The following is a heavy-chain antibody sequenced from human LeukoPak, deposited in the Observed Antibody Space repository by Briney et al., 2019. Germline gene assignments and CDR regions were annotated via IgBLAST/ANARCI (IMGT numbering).Heavy chain of an antibody. CDR3: VREDTPATANY. CDR2: IRGGGDIT. V-gene: IGHV3-23*01. D-gene: IGHD2-21*02. Sequence: GGSLRLSCAASGFNFANHAMSWVRQTPGKGLEWVSAIRGGGDITYYADSVTGRFTISRDNSKDTLFLQMHSLRPGDTAVYYCVREDTPATANYWGQGTLVTISS. CDR1: GFNFANHA. J-gene: IGHJ4*02.